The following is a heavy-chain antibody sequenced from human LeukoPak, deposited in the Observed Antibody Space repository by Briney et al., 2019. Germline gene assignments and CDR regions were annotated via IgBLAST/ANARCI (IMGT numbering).Heavy chain of an antibody. V-gene: IGHV3-74*01. CDR2: VNSDGSST. Sequence: GGSLRLSCAASGFTFNNYWMHWVRQAPGKGLVWVSRVNSDGSSTSYADSVKGRFTISRDNAKNTLLLQMNSLRVEDTAVCYCAKGGSYTIDYWGQGTLVPVSS. CDR1: GFTFNNYW. CDR3: AKGGSYTIDY. D-gene: IGHD1-26*01. J-gene: IGHJ4*02.